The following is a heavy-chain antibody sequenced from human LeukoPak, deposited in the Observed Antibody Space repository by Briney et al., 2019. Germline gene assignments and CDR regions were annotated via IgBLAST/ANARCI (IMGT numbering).Heavy chain of an antibody. CDR1: GGSISSSNFY. V-gene: IGHV4-61*05. CDR3: ATHSSGWSSFDY. CDR2: IYYSGST. Sequence: SETLSLTCTVSGGSISSSNFYWGWIRQPPGKGLERIGYIYYSGSTNYNPSLKSRVTISVDTSKNQFSLKLSSVTAADTAVYYCATHSSGWSSFDYWGQGTLVTVSS. J-gene: IGHJ4*02. D-gene: IGHD6-19*01.